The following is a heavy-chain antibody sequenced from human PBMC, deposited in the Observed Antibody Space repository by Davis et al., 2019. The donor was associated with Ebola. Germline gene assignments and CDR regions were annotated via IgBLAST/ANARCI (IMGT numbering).Heavy chain of an antibody. CDR3: AGEERYYYGMDV. V-gene: IGHV1-2*04. CDR1: GYTFTGYY. CDR2: INPNSGGT. J-gene: IGHJ6*02. D-gene: IGHD1-1*01. Sequence: ASVKVSCKASGYTFTGYYMHWVRQAPGQGLEWMGWINPNSGGTNYAQKFQGWVTMTRDTSISTAYMELSRLRSDDTAVYYCAGEERYYYGMDVWGQGTTVTVSS.